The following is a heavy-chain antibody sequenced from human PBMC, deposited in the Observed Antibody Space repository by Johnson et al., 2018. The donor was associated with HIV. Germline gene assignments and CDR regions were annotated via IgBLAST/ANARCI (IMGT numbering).Heavy chain of an antibody. D-gene: IGHD3-22*01. Sequence: VQLVESGGGVVRPGGSLRLSCAASGFTFDDYDMTWVRQPPGKGLEWVSGINWNGGSTGYAESVKGRFTISRDTAKKSLFLEMNSLRAEDTAFYYCARATFYYDLSGYLTRPRAFDMWGQGTMVTVSS. CDR2: INWNGGST. CDR3: ARATFYYDLSGYLTRPRAFDM. CDR1: GFTFDDYD. V-gene: IGHV3-20*04. J-gene: IGHJ3*02.